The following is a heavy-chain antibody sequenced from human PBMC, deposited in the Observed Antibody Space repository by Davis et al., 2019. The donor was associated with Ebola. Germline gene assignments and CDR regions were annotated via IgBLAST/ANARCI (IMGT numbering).Heavy chain of an antibody. D-gene: IGHD6-19*01. CDR3: AREDSSGWLDY. Sequence: SVKVSRKASVGTFSSYAISWVRQAPGQGLEWMGGIIPIFGTTNYAQKFQGRVTITADKSTGTAYMELSSLRSEDTAEYYCAREDSSGWLDYWGQGTLVTVSS. CDR1: VGTFSSYA. J-gene: IGHJ4*02. CDR2: IIPIFGTT. V-gene: IGHV1-69*06.